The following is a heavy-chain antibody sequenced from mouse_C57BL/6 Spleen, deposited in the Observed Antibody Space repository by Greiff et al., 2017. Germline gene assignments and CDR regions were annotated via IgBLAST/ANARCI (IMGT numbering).Heavy chain of an antibody. V-gene: IGHV3-8*01. CDR3: ARSIYGNYWYFDV. CDR2: ISYSGST. CDR1: GYSITSDY. Sequence: EVQLQESGPGLAKPSQTLSLTCSVPGYSITSDYWNWIRKLPGNKLEYMGYISYSGSTYYNPSPKSRISITRDTSKNQYYLQMNSVTTEDTATYYCARSIYGNYWYFDVWGTGTTVTVSS. D-gene: IGHD2-1*01. J-gene: IGHJ1*03.